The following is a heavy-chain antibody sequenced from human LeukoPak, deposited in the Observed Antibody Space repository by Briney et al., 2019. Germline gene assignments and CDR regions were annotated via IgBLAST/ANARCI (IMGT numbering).Heavy chain of an antibody. J-gene: IGHJ4*02. CDR2: IYYSGST. Sequence: SQTLSLTCTVSGGSISSGDYYWSWIRQPPGKGLEWIGYIYYSGSTYYNPSLKSRVTISVDTSKNQFSLKLSSVTAADTAVYYCARKTTDETSYYFDYWGQGTLVTVFS. CDR3: ARKTTDETSYYFDY. V-gene: IGHV4-30-4*01. D-gene: IGHD4-17*01. CDR1: GGSISSGDYY.